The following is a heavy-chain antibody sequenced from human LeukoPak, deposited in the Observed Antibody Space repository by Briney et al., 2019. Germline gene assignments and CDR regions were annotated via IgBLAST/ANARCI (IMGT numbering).Heavy chain of an antibody. J-gene: IGHJ2*01. V-gene: IGHV4-4*07. CDR1: GGSISSYY. CDR2: IYTSGST. Sequence: SETLSLTCTVSGGSISSYYWSWIRQPAGKGLEWIGRIYTSGSTNYNPSLKSRVTMSVDTSKNQFSLKLSSVIAADTAVYYCARDLWDLRFGERTNWYFDLWGRGTLVTVSS. CDR3: ARDLWDLRFGERTNWYFDL. D-gene: IGHD3-10*01.